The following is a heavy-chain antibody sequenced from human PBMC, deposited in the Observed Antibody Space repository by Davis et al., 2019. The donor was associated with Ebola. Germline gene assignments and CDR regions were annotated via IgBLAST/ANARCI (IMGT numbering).Heavy chain of an antibody. CDR3: ARDFGLAAAGTAFDY. CDR1: GFTFTRFP. CDR2: ISYDGSNK. J-gene: IGHJ4*02. Sequence: GGSLRLSCAASGFTFTRFPMHWVRQAPGKGLEWVAIISYDGSNKYYADSVKGRFTISRDNSKNMLYLQMNSLRHEDTAIYYCARDFGLAAAGTAFDYWGQGTLVTVSS. V-gene: IGHV3-30*04. D-gene: IGHD6-13*01.